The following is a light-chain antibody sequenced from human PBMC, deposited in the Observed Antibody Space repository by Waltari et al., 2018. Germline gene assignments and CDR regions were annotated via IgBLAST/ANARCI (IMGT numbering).Light chain of an antibody. V-gene: IGLV2-23*02. Sequence: QSDLTQPASVSGSPGQSITISCSGTSSAIGSYNLVSWYQQYPGKAPKLVIYEVSKRPSGVSNRFSGSKSGNTASLTVSGLQAEDEADYYCCSYAGTSTSVFGGGTKLTVL. J-gene: IGLJ2*01. CDR2: EVS. CDR3: CSYAGTSTSV. CDR1: SSAIGSYNL.